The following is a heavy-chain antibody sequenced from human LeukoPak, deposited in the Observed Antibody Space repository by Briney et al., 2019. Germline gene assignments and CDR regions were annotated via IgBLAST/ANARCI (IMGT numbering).Heavy chain of an antibody. J-gene: IGHJ4*02. Sequence: KPSETLSLTCAVYGGSFSGYYWSWIRQPPGKGLEWIGEINHSGSTNYNPSLKSRVTISVDTSKNQFSLKLSSVTAADTAVYYCARAQYGKLDYWGQGTLVTVSS. D-gene: IGHD4-17*01. CDR3: ARAQYGKLDY. CDR2: INHSGST. V-gene: IGHV4-34*01. CDR1: GGSFSGYY.